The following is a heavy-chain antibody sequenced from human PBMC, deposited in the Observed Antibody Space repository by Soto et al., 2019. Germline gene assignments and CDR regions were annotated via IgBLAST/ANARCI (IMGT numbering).Heavy chain of an antibody. J-gene: IGHJ4*02. CDR2: ISSSSGHI. D-gene: IGHD1-26*01. CDR3: TRHWLATREFDY. CDR1: GFTFSSYS. Sequence: GGSLRLSCAASGFTFSSYSMNWVRQAPGKGLEWVSSISSSSGHIYYADSLKGRFTISRDNAKNSLYLQMNSLRAEDTAVYYCTRHWLATREFDYWGQGTLVTVSS. V-gene: IGHV3-21*01.